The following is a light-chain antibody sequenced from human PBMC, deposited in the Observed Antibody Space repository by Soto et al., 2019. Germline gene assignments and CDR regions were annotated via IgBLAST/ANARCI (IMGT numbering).Light chain of an antibody. CDR1: QSVRTY. J-gene: IGKJ5*01. Sequence: EIVLTQPPVTLSLSPGERATLYCRASQSVRTYLAWYQVKPGQAPRLLIYDASSRASGVPARFSGSGSGTDFTLTISSLEPEDFALYYCQQRNSWPPITFGQGTRLEIK. CDR3: QQRNSWPPIT. CDR2: DAS. V-gene: IGKV3-11*01.